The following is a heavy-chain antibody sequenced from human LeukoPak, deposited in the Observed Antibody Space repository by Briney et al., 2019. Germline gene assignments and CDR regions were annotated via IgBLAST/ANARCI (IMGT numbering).Heavy chain of an antibody. D-gene: IGHD6-19*01. V-gene: IGHV4-34*01. CDR2: INHSGST. CDR1: GGSFSGYY. Sequence: PSETLSLTCAVYGGSFSGYYWSWIRQPPGKGLEWIGEINHSGSTNYNPSLKSRVTISVDTPKNQFSLKLSSVTAADTAVYYCYGNTGYSSGWSMELDYWGQGTLVTVSS. J-gene: IGHJ4*02. CDR3: YGNTGYSSGWSMELDY.